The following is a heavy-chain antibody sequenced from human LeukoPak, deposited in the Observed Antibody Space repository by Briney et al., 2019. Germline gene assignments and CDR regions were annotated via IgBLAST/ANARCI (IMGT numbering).Heavy chain of an antibody. Sequence: GGSLRLSCAASGFTFSNYGIHWVRQAPGKGLEWVSRINTEGSSTTNADSVKGRFTISRDNAKNTLYLQMNSLRAEDTAVYYCARGGEAVAGPYYHMDVWGRGTTVTVSS. V-gene: IGHV3-74*01. D-gene: IGHD6-19*01. CDR1: GFTFSNYG. J-gene: IGHJ6*03. CDR2: INTEGSST. CDR3: ARGGEAVAGPYYHMDV.